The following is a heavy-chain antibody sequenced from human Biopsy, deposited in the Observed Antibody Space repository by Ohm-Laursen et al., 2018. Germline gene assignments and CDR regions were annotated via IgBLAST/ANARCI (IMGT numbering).Heavy chain of an antibody. CDR3: ASVVLGPTNDAFDL. CDR2: IYPGGST. V-gene: IGHV4-4*07. J-gene: IGHJ3*01. CDR1: GGDINNYY. Sequence: TLSLTCNVSGGDINNYYCSWIRQPAGKGLEWIGRIYPGGSTNYNPSLKSRVTMSVDTSKKQLSLRLRSVTAADTAMYYCASVVLGPTNDAFDLWGQGTMVVVSS. D-gene: IGHD3-22*01.